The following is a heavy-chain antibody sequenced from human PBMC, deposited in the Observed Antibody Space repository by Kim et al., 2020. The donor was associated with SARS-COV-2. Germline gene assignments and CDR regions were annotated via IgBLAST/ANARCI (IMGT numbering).Heavy chain of an antibody. CDR2: IYYSGST. V-gene: IGHV4-30-4*01. CDR3: AGGKMATILFDYYYGMDV. CDR1: GGSISSGDYY. J-gene: IGHJ6*02. D-gene: IGHD5-12*01. Sequence: SETLSLTCTVSGGSISSGDYYWSWIRQPPGKGLEWIGYIYYSGSTYYNPSLKSRVTISVDTSKNQFSLKLSSVTAADTAVYYCAGGKMATILFDYYYGMDVWGQGTTVTVSS.